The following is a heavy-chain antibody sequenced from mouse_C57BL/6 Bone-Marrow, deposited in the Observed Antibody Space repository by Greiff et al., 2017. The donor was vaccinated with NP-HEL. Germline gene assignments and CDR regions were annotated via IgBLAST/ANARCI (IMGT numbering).Heavy chain of an antibody. CDR1: GYTFTSYW. J-gene: IGHJ2*01. V-gene: IGHV1-5*01. CDR3: TISDD. CDR2: IYPGNSDT. Sequence: VQLKESGTVLVRPGASVKMSCKTSGYTFTSYWMHWVKQRPGQGLEWIGAIYPGNSDTSYNEKFKGKAKLTAGTSASTAYMELSSLTTEDSAVYYYTISDDWGQGTTLTVSS.